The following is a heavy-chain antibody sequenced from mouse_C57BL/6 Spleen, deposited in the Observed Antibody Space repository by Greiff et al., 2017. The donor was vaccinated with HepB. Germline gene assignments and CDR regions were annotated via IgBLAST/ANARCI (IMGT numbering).Heavy chain of an antibody. CDR1: GFNIKDDY. V-gene: IGHV14-4*01. J-gene: IGHJ3*01. CDR3: TSDPTVRFAS. D-gene: IGHD1-1*01. Sequence: EVKLMESGAELVRPGASVKLSCTASGFNIKDDYMHWVKQRPEQGLEWIGWIDPENGDTEYASKFQGKATITADTSSNTAYLQLSSLTSEDTAVYYCTSDPTVRFASWGQGTLVTVSA. CDR2: IDPENGDT.